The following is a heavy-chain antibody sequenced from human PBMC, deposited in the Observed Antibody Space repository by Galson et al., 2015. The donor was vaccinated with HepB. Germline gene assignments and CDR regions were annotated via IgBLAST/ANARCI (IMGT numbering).Heavy chain of an antibody. Sequence: SLRLSCAASGFTFSSYGMHWVRQAPGKGLEWVAVIWYDGSNKYYADSVKGRFTISRDNSKNTLYLQMNSLRAEDTAVYYCASTGIADSSSWYVYYYGMDVWGQGTTVTVSS. CDR1: GFTFSSYG. D-gene: IGHD6-13*01. V-gene: IGHV3-33*01. CDR2: IWYDGSNK. J-gene: IGHJ6*02. CDR3: ASTGIADSSSWYVYYYGMDV.